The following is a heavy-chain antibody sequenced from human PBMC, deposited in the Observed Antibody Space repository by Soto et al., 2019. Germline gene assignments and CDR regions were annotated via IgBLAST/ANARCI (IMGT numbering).Heavy chain of an antibody. Sequence: VQLLESGGGLVQPGGSLRVSCAASGISFSDYAMAWVRQAPGKGLEWVSGISNNADSTWYADSVKGRFTISRDNSKNTLFLQMIRLRPEDTALYYCVRRPDAFDIWGRGTMVTVSS. CDR1: GISFSDYA. CDR2: ISNNADST. CDR3: VRRPDAFDI. V-gene: IGHV3-23*01. J-gene: IGHJ3*02.